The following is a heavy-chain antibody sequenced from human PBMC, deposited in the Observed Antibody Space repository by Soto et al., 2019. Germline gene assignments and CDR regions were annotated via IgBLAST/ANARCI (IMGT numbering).Heavy chain of an antibody. D-gene: IGHD2-15*01. Sequence: PSETLSLTCTVSGGSISSGGYYWSWIRQHPGKGLEWIGYIYYSGSTYYNPSLKSRVTISVDTSKNQFSLKLGSVTAADTAVYYCARGGIVVVVAARDAFDIWGQGTMVTVSS. CDR3: ARGGIVVVVAARDAFDI. CDR1: GGSISSGGYY. V-gene: IGHV4-31*03. CDR2: IYYSGST. J-gene: IGHJ3*02.